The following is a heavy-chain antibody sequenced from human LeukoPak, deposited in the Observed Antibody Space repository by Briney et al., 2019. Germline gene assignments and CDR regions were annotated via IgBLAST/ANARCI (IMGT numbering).Heavy chain of an antibody. CDR2: INHSGST. CDR3: ARLAQRARGYFDY. CDR1: GGSFSGYY. J-gene: IGHJ4*02. Sequence: KPSETLSLTCAVYGGSFSGYYWSWIRQPPGKGLEWIGEINHSGSTNYNPSLKSRVTISVDTSKNQFSLKLSSVTAADTAVYYCARLAQRARGYFDYWGQGTLVTVSS. D-gene: IGHD3-10*01. V-gene: IGHV4-34*01.